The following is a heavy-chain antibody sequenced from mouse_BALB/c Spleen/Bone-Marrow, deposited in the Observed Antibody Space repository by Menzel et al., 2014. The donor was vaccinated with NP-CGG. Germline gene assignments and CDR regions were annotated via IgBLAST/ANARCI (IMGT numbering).Heavy chain of an antibody. J-gene: IGHJ3*01. D-gene: IGHD2-10*01. CDR2: IDPANGNT. V-gene: IGHV14-3*02. Sequence: VQLQQSGAELVKPGASVKLSCTASGFNIKDTYMHWVKQRPEQGLEWIGRIDPANGNTKYDPKFQGKATITADISSNTAYLQLSSLTSEDTAVYYCASSAYSWGQGTLVTVSA. CDR1: GFNIKDTY. CDR3: ASSAYS.